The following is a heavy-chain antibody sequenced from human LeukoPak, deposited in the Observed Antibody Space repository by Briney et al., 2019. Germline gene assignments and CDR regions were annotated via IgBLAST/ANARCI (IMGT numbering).Heavy chain of an antibody. Sequence: GASVKVSCKATGYTFTAYYMQWVRQAPGQGLEWMGWINPNGGTTNCAQKFQGRVTMTRDTSISTAYVELNRLRSDDTAIYYCASIAARRDLRPPVPWGEGTLVTVSS. CDR2: INPNGGTT. D-gene: IGHD6-6*01. CDR3: ASIAARRDLRPPVP. CDR1: GYTFTAYY. V-gene: IGHV1-2*02. J-gene: IGHJ5*02.